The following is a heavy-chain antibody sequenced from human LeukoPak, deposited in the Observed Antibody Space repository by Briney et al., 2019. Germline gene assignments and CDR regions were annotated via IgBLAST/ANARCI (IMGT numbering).Heavy chain of an antibody. V-gene: IGHV3-9*01. D-gene: IGHD4-17*01. Sequence: GGSLRLSCAASGFSFEDYAMHWVRQPPGKGLEWVSGVSWNSGNVGYADSVKGRFTISRDNAKNFLYLQMSSLRAEDTALYYCAKAVYGDFQSTVDYWGRGTLVTVSS. J-gene: IGHJ4*02. CDR3: AKAVYGDFQSTVDY. CDR2: VSWNSGNV. CDR1: GFSFEDYA.